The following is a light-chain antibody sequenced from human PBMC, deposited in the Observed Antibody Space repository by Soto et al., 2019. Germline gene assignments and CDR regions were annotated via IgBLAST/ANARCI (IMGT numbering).Light chain of an antibody. CDR2: GAS. Sequence: EIVLTQSPATLSVSPGERATLSCRATQSLSSNLAWYQQRPGQPPRLLIYGASTRATGTPARFSGRGSGTEFALSISSLQSEDFAVYYCQHYNNWPEFTFGPGTKVDFK. V-gene: IGKV3-15*01. J-gene: IGKJ3*01. CDR1: QSLSSN. CDR3: QHYNNWPEFT.